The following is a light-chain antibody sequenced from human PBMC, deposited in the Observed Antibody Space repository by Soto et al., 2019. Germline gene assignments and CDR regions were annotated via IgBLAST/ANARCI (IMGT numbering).Light chain of an antibody. Sequence: QSALAQPPSASGSPGQSVTISCTGTSSDVGDNYVSWYQQHLGKAPKLIIYEVTLRPSGVPDRFSGSKSGNTASLTVSGLQADDEADYYCASWDDRLKGYVFGTGTKLTVL. J-gene: IGLJ1*01. CDR2: EVT. CDR3: ASWDDRLKGYV. CDR1: SSDVGDNY. V-gene: IGLV2-8*01.